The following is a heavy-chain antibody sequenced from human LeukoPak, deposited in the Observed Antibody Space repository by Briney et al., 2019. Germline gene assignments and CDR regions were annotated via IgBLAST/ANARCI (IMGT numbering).Heavy chain of an antibody. CDR1: GYTFTSYG. V-gene: IGHV1-18*01. Sequence: VEVSCKASGYTFTSYGISWVRQAPGQGLEWMGWISAYNGNTNYAQKLQGRVTMTTDTSTSTAYMELRSLRSDDTAVYYCARGTVVYYYYGMDVWGQGTTVTVSS. CDR2: ISAYNGNT. D-gene: IGHD2-15*01. J-gene: IGHJ6*02. CDR3: ARGTVVYYYYGMDV.